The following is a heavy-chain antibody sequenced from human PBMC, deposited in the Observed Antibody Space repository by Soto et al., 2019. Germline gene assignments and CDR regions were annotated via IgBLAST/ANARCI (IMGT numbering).Heavy chain of an antibody. CDR1: GFTVSVDS. CDR3: ARNDWLDP. V-gene: IGHV3-53*01. CDR2: FYNTGFI. Sequence: EVQLVESGGGLIQPGGSLRLSCAASGFTVSVDSMIWVRQAPGKGLEWVSLFYNTGFIHYADSVKGRFTISRDNSKNTLSRQMKSLRVRDSAVYFCARNDWLDPWGQGTRVTVSS. J-gene: IGHJ5*02.